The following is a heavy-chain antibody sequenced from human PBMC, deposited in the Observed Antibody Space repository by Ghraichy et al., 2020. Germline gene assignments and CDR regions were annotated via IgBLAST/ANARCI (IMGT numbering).Heavy chain of an antibody. D-gene: IGHD1-26*01. CDR1: GGSISGYY. V-gene: IGHV4-59*01. Sequence: SETLSLTCTVSGGSISGYYWSWVRQPPGKGLEWIGYIYYSGSTNYNPSLKSRVTMSVDTSKKQFSLKLSYVTAADTAVFYCARESGSKFHFDYWGQGTLVTVSS. CDR2: IYYSGST. J-gene: IGHJ4*02. CDR3: ARESGSKFHFDY.